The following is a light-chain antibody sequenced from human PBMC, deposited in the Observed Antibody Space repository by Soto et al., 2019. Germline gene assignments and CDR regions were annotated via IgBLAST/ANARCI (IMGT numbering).Light chain of an antibody. J-gene: IGKJ2*01. CDR3: QQYDSYPHT. CDR2: KAS. V-gene: IGKV1-5*03. CDR1: QSISTW. Sequence: DIQMTQSPSTLSASVGDRVTITCRASQSISTWLDWYQQKPGKAPKVLIYKASSLETGVPPRFSGSGSGTEFTLTISSLQPCDFATYYCQQYDSYPHTFGQGHKLDIK.